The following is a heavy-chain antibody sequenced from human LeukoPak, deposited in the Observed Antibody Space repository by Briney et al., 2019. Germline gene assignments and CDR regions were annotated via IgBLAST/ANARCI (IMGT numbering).Heavy chain of an antibody. Sequence: GGSLRLSCAASGFTFSSYSMNWVRQAPGKGLEWVSYISSSSSTIYYADSVKGRFTISRDNAKNSLYLQMNSLRAEDTAVYYCARHGYSYGGGDAFDIWGQGTMVTVSS. CDR1: GFTFSSYS. V-gene: IGHV3-48*01. J-gene: IGHJ3*02. D-gene: IGHD5-18*01. CDR3: ARHGYSYGGGDAFDI. CDR2: ISSSSSTI.